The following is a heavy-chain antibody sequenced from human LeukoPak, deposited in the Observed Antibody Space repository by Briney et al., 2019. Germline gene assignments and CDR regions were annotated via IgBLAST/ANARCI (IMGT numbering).Heavy chain of an antibody. V-gene: IGHV3-48*04. D-gene: IGHD6-13*01. CDR3: ARLGSIAAAGTVDY. J-gene: IGHJ4*02. CDR2: ISSSVSTM. CDR1: GFTFSSYW. Sequence: GGSLRLSCAASGFTFSSYWMTWVRQVPGKGLEWVSYISSSVSTMYYADSVKGRFTISRDNAKNSLSLQMNSLRAEDTAVYYCARLGSIAAAGTVDYWGQGTLVTVSS.